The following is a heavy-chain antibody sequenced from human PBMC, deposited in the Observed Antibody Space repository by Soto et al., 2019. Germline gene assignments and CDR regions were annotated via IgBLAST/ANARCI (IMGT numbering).Heavy chain of an antibody. CDR2: IFYSGST. J-gene: IGHJ4*02. V-gene: IGHV4-30-4*01. CDR1: GGSISSGDYY. D-gene: IGHD2-2*03. Sequence: PAETLSLTCSVSGGSISSGDYYWSWIRQPPGKGLEWIGYIFYSGSTYYNPSLKSRLTISVDTSKNQFSLKLSSVTAADTAVYYCVRGVGWYFDHWGQGTLVTVSS. CDR3: VRGVGWYFDH.